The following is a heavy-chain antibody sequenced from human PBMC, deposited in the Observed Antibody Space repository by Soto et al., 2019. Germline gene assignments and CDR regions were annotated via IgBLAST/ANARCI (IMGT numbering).Heavy chain of an antibody. V-gene: IGHV1-8*01. J-gene: IGHJ6*02. CDR3: AREMTTRGMDG. CDR1: GYTFTSYD. D-gene: IGHD1-1*01. Sequence: QVQLVQSGAEVKKPGASVKVSCKASGYTFTSYDINWVRQATGQGLEWMGWMNPNSGNTGYAQKFKGRVTMARNTSISTAYMELSSLRAEDTAVDYCAREMTTRGMDGWGQGTTVTVSS. CDR2: MNPNSGNT.